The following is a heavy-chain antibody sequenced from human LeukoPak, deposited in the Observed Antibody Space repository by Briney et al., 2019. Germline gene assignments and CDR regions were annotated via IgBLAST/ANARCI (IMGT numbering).Heavy chain of an antibody. J-gene: IGHJ5*02. CDR2: INHSGST. CDR1: GGSFSGYY. V-gene: IGHV4-34*01. Sequence: SETLSLTCAVYGGSFSGYYWSWIRQPPGKGLEWIGEINHSGSTNYNPSLKSRVTISVDTSKNQFSLKLSSVTAADTAVYYCARLTVPGYYGSGSYYSGGNWFDPWGQGTLVTVSS. D-gene: IGHD3-10*01. CDR3: ARLTVPGYYGSGSYYSGGNWFDP.